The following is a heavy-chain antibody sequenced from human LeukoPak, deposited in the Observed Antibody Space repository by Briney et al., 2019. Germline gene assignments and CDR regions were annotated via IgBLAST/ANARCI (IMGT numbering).Heavy chain of an antibody. CDR3: ARDMVRGVSFDY. J-gene: IGHJ4*02. D-gene: IGHD3-10*01. Sequence: GGSLRLSCAASGFTVSSNYMSWVRQAPGEGLEWVSVIYSGGSTYYADSVKGRFTISRDNSKNTLYLQMNSLRAEDTAVYYCARDMVRGVSFDYWGQGTLVTVSS. V-gene: IGHV3-66*02. CDR2: IYSGGST. CDR1: GFTVSSNY.